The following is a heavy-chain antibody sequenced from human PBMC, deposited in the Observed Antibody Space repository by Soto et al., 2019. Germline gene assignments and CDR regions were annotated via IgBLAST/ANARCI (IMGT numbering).Heavy chain of an antibody. D-gene: IGHD3-3*01. CDR1: GGTFSSYA. CDR2: IIPIFGTA. V-gene: IGHV1-69*01. CDR3: ARGITIFGVVIIEYYFDY. Sequence: QVQLVQSGAEVKKPGSSVKVSCKASGGTFSSYAISWVRQAPGQGLEWMGGIIPIFGTANYAQKFQGRVTITADESTSTAYMELSSLRSEDTAVYCCARGITIFGVVIIEYYFDYWGQGTVVTGSS. J-gene: IGHJ4*02.